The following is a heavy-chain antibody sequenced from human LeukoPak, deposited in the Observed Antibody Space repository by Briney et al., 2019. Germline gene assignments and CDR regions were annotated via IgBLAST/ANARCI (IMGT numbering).Heavy chain of an antibody. J-gene: IGHJ5*02. CDR1: GYSISSGYY. CDR2: IYYSGST. V-gene: IGHV4-38-2*02. D-gene: IGHD6-13*01. CDR3: ARDLKGESSWYTVGSFDP. Sequence: SETLSLTCTVSGYSISSGYYWGWIRQPPGKGLEWIGSIYYSGSTYYNPSLKSRVTISVDTSKNQFSLKLSSVTAADTAVYYCARDLKGESSWYTVGSFDPWGQGTLVTVSS.